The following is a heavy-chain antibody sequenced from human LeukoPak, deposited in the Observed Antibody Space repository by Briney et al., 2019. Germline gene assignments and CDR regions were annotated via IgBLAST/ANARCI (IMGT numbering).Heavy chain of an antibody. Sequence: ASVKVSCKASGYTFTGYYMHWVRQAPGRGLEWMGWINPNSGGTNYAQKFQGRVTMTRDTSISTAYMELSRLRSDDTAVYYCARGRIAVAGQTYYYYYGMDVWGQGTTVTVSS. D-gene: IGHD6-19*01. CDR3: ARGRIAVAGQTYYYYYGMDV. CDR2: INPNSGGT. CDR1: GYTFTGYY. V-gene: IGHV1-2*02. J-gene: IGHJ6*02.